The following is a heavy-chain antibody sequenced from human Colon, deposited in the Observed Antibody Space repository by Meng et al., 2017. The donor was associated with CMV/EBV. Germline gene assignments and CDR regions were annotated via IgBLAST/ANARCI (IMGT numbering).Heavy chain of an antibody. Sequence: GGSLRLSCAASGLTFSSYSMNWVRQAPGKGLEWVSSISGSSSYIYYVDSMKGRFTIFRDNAKNSLYLQMNSLRAEDTAVYYCASSSNYGGYFDYWGQGTLVTVSS. CDR2: ISGSSSYI. D-gene: IGHD4-11*01. J-gene: IGHJ4*02. V-gene: IGHV3-21*01. CDR1: GLTFSSYS. CDR3: ASSSNYGGYFDY.